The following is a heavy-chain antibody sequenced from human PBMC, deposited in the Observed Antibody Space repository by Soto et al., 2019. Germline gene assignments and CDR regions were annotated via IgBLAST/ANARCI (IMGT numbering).Heavy chain of an antibody. CDR3: ARGRFGEIHDY. CDR2: IFSSGST. D-gene: IGHD3-10*01. V-gene: IGHV4-30-4*01. Sequence: SETLSLTCTVSSGSISSGEYYWSWLRQPPGKGLEWTGYIFSSGSTHYNASLKSRLTISVDTSQNQFSLHLTSVTATDAAVYYCARGRFGEIHDYWGQGTLVTVSS. J-gene: IGHJ4*02. CDR1: SGSISSGEYY.